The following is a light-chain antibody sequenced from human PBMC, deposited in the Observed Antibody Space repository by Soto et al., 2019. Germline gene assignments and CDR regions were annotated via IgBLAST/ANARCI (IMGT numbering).Light chain of an antibody. V-gene: IGKV3-20*01. Sequence: EILLTQSPGTLSLSPGERATLSCMASQSVSSSYLAWYQQKPGQAPRLLIYGASSRATGIPDRFSGSGSGTDFTLTISRLEPEDFAVYYCQQYGKTFGQGTKV. J-gene: IGKJ1*01. CDR1: QSVSSSY. CDR3: QQYGKT. CDR2: GAS.